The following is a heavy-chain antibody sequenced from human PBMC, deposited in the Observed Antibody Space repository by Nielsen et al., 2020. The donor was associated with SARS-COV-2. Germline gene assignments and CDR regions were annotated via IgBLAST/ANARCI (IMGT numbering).Heavy chain of an antibody. D-gene: IGHD3-3*01. V-gene: IGHV4-4*07. Sequence: SETLSLTCTVSGGSISSYYWSWIRQPAGKGLEWIGRIYTSGSTYYNPSLKSRVTISVDTSKNQFSLKLSSVTAADTAVYYCARAQTSRITIFGVVGAFDIWGQGTMVTVSS. CDR2: IYTSGST. J-gene: IGHJ3*02. CDR1: GGSISSYY. CDR3: ARAQTSRITIFGVVGAFDI.